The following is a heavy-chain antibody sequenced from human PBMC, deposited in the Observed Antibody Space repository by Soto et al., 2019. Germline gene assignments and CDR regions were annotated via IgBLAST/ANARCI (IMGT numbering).Heavy chain of an antibody. D-gene: IGHD2-21*02. CDR1: GGTFSSYT. CDR2: IIPILGIA. V-gene: IGHV1-69*02. CDR3: ASDVVVVTALAYFQH. J-gene: IGHJ1*01. Sequence: QVQLVQSGAEVKKPRSSVKVSCKASGGTFSSYTISWVRQAPGQGLEWMGRIIPILGIANYAQKFQGRVTITADKSTSTAYMELSSLRSEDTAVYYCASDVVVVTALAYFQHWGQGTLVTVSS.